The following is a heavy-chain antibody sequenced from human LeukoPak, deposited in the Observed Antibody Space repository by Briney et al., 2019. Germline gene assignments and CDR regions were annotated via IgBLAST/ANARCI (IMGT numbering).Heavy chain of an antibody. CDR1: GGSISSYY. CDR2: IYYGGST. J-gene: IGHJ4*02. D-gene: IGHD1-26*01. CDR3: ARAYSGSYYGDPYYFDY. V-gene: IGHV4-59*01. Sequence: SETLSLTCTVSGGSISSYYWSWIRQPPGKGLEWIGYIYYGGSTNYNPSLKGRVTISVDTSKNQFSLKLSSVTAADTAVYYCARAYSGSYYGDPYYFDYWGQGTLVTVSS.